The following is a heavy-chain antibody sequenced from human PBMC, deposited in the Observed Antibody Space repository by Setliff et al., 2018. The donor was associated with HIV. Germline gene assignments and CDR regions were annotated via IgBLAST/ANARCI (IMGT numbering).Heavy chain of an antibody. CDR2: VWSHGNKQ. Sequence: LRLSCAASGFTFSSYGMHWVRQAPGKGLEWVAVVWSHGNKQSYADSVKGRFTVSRDNSKNLAYLQMNSLRAEDTAVYYCVRDIPWSGNSDTSPPEWGQGTLVTVSS. D-gene: IGHD2-21*01. V-gene: IGHV3-33*01. CDR3: VRDIPWSGNSDTSPPE. CDR1: GFTFSSYG. J-gene: IGHJ4*02.